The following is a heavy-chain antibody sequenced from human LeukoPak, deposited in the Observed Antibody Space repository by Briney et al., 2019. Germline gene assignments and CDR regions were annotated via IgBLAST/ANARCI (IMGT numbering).Heavy chain of an antibody. CDR2: MNPNSGNT. J-gene: IGHJ4*02. CDR3: ARDSTPTMVRGVIGFDY. Sequence: ASVTVSCTASGYTFTSYDINWVRQATGQGLEWVGWMNPNSGNTGYAQKFQGRVTMTRNTSISTAYMELSSLRSEDTAVYYCARDSTPTMVRGVIGFDYWGQGTLVTVSS. D-gene: IGHD3-10*01. V-gene: IGHV1-8*01. CDR1: GYTFTSYD.